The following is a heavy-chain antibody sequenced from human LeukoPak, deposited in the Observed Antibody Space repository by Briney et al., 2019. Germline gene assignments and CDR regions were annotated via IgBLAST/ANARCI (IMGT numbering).Heavy chain of an antibody. V-gene: IGHV1-46*01. D-gene: IGHD3/OR15-3a*01. CDR3: ARTGEAYYYGMDV. CDR2: INPSGGST. J-gene: IGHJ6*02. Sequence: ASVKVSCKASGYTFTSYYMHWVRQAPGQGLEWMGIINPSGGSTSYAQKFQGRVTMTRDTSTSTAYMELSSLRSEDTAVYYCARTGEAYYYGMDVWGQGTTVTVSS. CDR1: GYTFTSYY.